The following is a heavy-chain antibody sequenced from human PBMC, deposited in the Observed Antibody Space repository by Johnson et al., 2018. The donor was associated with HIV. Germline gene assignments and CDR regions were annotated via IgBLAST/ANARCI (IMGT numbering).Heavy chain of an antibody. Sequence: VQLVESGGGLIQPGGSLRLSCAASGFTVSSNYMSWVRQAPGKGLEWVSVIYSGGSTYYADSVKGRSTISRDNSKNTMYLQMNSLRAGDTAVYYCASSITGAHRGAFDIWGQGTMVTVSS. CDR3: ASSITGAHRGAFDI. CDR2: IYSGGST. V-gene: IGHV3-53*01. J-gene: IGHJ3*02. D-gene: IGHD1-20*01. CDR1: GFTVSSNY.